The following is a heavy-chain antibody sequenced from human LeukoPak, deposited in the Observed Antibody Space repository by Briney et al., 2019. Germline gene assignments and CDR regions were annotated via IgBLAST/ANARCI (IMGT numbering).Heavy chain of an antibody. D-gene: IGHD3-10*01. J-gene: IGHJ3*02. CDR2: INHSGST. Sequence: SETLSLTCAVYGGSFSGYYWSWIRQPPGKGLEWIGEINHSGSTNYNPSLKSRVTISVDTSKNQFSLKLSSVTAADTAVYYCARPEITMLSAFDIWGQGTMVTVSS. V-gene: IGHV4-34*01. CDR1: GGSFSGYY. CDR3: ARPEITMLSAFDI.